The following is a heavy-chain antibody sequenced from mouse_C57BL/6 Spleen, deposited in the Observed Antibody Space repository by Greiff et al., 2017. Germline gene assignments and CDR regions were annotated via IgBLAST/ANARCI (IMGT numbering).Heavy chain of an antibody. D-gene: IGHD1-1*01. CDR3: ARSDDGSSPHFDY. CDR1: GYTFTDYN. V-gene: IGHV1-22*01. CDR2: INPNNGGT. J-gene: IGHJ2*01. Sequence: EVQLQESGPELVKPGASVKMSCKASGYTFTDYNMHWVKQSHGKSLEWIGYINPNNGGTSYNQKFKGKATLTVNKSSSTAYMELRSLTSEDSAVYYWARSDDGSSPHFDYWGQGTTLTVSS.